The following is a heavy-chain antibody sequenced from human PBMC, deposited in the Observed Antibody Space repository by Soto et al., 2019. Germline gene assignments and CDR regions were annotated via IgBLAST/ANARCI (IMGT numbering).Heavy chain of an antibody. Sequence: QVQLVESGGGVVQPGRSLRLSCAASGFTFTNYGMHWVRQAPGKGLEWVAVIWYDGNNKYYADSVKGRFAISKDNSQNTLYLQMNNLTPDDTAVYYCTRDPYGGSRYYFDSWGQGTLVTVSS. CDR3: TRDPYGGSRYYFDS. D-gene: IGHD1-26*01. J-gene: IGHJ4*02. CDR1: GFTFTNYG. V-gene: IGHV3-33*01. CDR2: IWYDGNNK.